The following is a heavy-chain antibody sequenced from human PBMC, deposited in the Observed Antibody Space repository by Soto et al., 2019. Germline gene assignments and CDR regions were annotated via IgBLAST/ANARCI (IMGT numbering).Heavy chain of an antibody. D-gene: IGHD3-9*01. CDR2: ISYDGSNK. CDR1: GFTFSSYG. Sequence: QVQLVESGGGVVQPGRSLRLSCAASGFTFSSYGMHWVRQAPGKGLEWVAVISYDGSNKYYADSVKGRFTISRDNSKNTLYLQMNRLRAEDTAVYYCAKEAYYDILTGYVIPPDYWGQGTLVTVSS. J-gene: IGHJ4*02. V-gene: IGHV3-30*18. CDR3: AKEAYYDILTGYVIPPDY.